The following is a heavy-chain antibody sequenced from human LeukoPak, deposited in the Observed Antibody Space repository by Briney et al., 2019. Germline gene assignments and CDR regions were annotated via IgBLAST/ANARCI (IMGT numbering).Heavy chain of an antibody. J-gene: IGHJ6*02. Sequence: GGSLRLSCAASGFTFSSYSMNWVRQAPGKGLEWVSYISSSSSTIYYADSVKGRFTISRDNAKNSLYLQMNSLRAEDTAVYYCARATAPKYYDFWSGYLSHGMDVWGQGTTVTVS. CDR1: GFTFSSYS. D-gene: IGHD3-3*01. V-gene: IGHV3-48*01. CDR3: ARATAPKYYDFWSGYLSHGMDV. CDR2: ISSSSSTI.